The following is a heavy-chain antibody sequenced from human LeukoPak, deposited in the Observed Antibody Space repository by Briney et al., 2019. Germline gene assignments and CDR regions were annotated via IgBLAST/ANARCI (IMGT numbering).Heavy chain of an antibody. CDR3: ARDQYSGYDYYYYYYMDV. Sequence: SETLSLTCTVSGYSISSGYYWGWIRQPPGKGLEWIGSIYYSGSTYYNPSLKSRVTISVDTSKNQFSLKLSSVTAADTAVYYCARDQYSGYDYYYYYYMDVWGKGTTVTISS. V-gene: IGHV4-38-2*02. J-gene: IGHJ6*03. CDR2: IYYSGST. D-gene: IGHD5-12*01. CDR1: GYSISSGYY.